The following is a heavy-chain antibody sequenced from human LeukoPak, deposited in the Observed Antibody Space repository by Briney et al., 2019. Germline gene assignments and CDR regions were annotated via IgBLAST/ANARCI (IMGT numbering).Heavy chain of an antibody. Sequence: ASVRVSCKASGYTFTGYYMHWVRQAPGQGLEWMGRINPNSGGTNYAQKFQGRVTMTRDTSISTAYMELSRLRSDDTAVYYCARARNYCSGGSCYYFDYWGQGTLVTVSS. CDR1: GYTFTGYY. CDR3: ARARNYCSGGSCYYFDY. V-gene: IGHV1-2*06. J-gene: IGHJ4*02. D-gene: IGHD2-15*01. CDR2: INPNSGGT.